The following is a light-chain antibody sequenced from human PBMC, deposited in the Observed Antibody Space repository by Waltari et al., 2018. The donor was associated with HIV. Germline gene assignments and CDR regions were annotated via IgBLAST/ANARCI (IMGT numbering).Light chain of an antibody. CDR1: TSNIGNNF. CDR3: GTWDTSLNAGV. V-gene: IGLV1-51*01. J-gene: IGLJ2*01. Sequence: QSVLTQPPAVSAAPGQKVTISCSGTTSNIGNNFVCWYQKLPGTAPKLLIFDNHKRPSGVSDRFSASKSATSATLDITGLHTGDEAEYDCGTWDTSLNAGVFGGGTKVSVL. CDR2: DNH.